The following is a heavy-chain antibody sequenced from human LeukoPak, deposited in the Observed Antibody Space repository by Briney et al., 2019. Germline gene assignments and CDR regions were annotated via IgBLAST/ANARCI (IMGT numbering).Heavy chain of an antibody. CDR3: AKDMVRGVAPLDY. J-gene: IGHJ4*02. V-gene: IGHV3-33*06. CDR1: GFTFSSYG. CDR2: IWYDGSNK. D-gene: IGHD3-10*01. Sequence: PGGSLRLSCAASGFTFSSYGMHWVRQAPGKGLEWVAVIWYDGSNKYYADSVKSRFTISRDNSKNTLYLQMNSLRAEDTAVYYCAKDMVRGVAPLDYWGQGTLVTVSS.